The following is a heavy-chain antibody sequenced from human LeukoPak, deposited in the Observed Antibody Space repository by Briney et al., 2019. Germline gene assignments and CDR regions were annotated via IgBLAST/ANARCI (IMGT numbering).Heavy chain of an antibody. CDR1: GFTFSSYE. J-gene: IGHJ4*02. D-gene: IGHD5-12*01. CDR3: AREDIVATIGY. CDR2: ITGSGSTI. V-gene: IGHV3-48*03. Sequence: PGGSLRLSCAASGFTFSSYEMNWVRQAPGKGLEWVSYITGSGSTIYYADSVKGRFTISRDNAKNSLYLQMISLRAEDTAVYYCAREDIVATIGYWGQGTLVTVSS.